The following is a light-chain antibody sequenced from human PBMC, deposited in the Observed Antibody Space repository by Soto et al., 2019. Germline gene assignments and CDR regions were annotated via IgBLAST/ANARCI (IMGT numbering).Light chain of an antibody. Sequence: EVVLTQSPGTLSLSPGERATLSCRASQSISQSLAWYQQRPGQSPRLLIYDASRRATGIPDRFSGSGSGTDFTLTVNRLEPEDFAVYYCQQYNNWPPLTFGGGTKVDIK. CDR3: QQYNNWPPLT. CDR2: DAS. CDR1: QSISQS. V-gene: IGKV3-20*01. J-gene: IGKJ4*01.